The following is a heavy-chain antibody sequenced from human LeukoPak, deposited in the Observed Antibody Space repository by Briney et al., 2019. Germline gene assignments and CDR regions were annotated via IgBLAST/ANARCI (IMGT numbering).Heavy chain of an antibody. D-gene: IGHD5-12*01. Sequence: GGSLRLSCAASGSTFSSYSMNWVRQAPGKGLEWVSSISSSSSYIYYADSVKGRFTISRDNAKNSLYLQMNSLRAEDTAVYYCARVDIVATEDPFDYWGQGTLVTVSS. CDR1: GSTFSSYS. J-gene: IGHJ4*02. V-gene: IGHV3-21*01. CDR2: ISSSSSYI. CDR3: ARVDIVATEDPFDY.